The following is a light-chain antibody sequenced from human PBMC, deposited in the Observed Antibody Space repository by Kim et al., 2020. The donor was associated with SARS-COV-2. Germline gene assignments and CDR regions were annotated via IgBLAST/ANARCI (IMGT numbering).Light chain of an antibody. CDR2: DAT. Sequence: RGERASLSCRASQTINNKLVWYQQKPGQAPRRLIYDATTRATGVPARFIGSGSETDFTLTISSLQSEDFAVYYCQQSNDWPPLTFGQGTKVDIK. CDR1: QTINNK. J-gene: IGKJ1*01. V-gene: IGKV3-15*01. CDR3: QQSNDWPPLT.